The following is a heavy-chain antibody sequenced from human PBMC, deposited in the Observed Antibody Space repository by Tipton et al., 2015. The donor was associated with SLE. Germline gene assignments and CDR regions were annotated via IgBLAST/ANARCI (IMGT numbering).Heavy chain of an antibody. Sequence: VQLVQSGGGLVQPGGSLRLSCAASGFTVSTNYMTWVRQAPGKGLEWVSLIYSGGSTSYADSVKGRFTISRDNSKNTPYLQMNSLRAEDTAVYYCARSSWYDFWSGYYSERYFDLWGRGTLVTVSS. D-gene: IGHD3-3*01. CDR2: IYSGGST. CDR3: ARSSWYDFWSGYYSERYFDL. CDR1: GFTVSTNY. J-gene: IGHJ2*01. V-gene: IGHV3-53*04.